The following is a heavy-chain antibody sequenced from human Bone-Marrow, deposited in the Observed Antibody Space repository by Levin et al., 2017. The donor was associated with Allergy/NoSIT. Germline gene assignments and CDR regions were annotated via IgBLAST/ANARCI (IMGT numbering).Heavy chain of an antibody. D-gene: IGHD3-22*01. CDR2: IIPILGTA. CDR3: AAAQRPDSSGHYLFDY. J-gene: IGHJ4*02. Sequence: GASVKVSCRASGGTFSTHAISWVRQAPGQGLEWMGGIIPILGTANYAQTFQGRVTVSADESTSTAYMELSSLRSEDTAVYYCAAAQRPDSSGHYLFDYWGQGTLVTVSS. CDR1: GGTFSTHA. V-gene: IGHV1-69*13.